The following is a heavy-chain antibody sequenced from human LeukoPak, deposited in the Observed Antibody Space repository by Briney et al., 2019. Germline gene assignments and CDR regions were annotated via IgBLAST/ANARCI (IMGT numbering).Heavy chain of an antibody. J-gene: IGHJ6*03. CDR2: IYYSGST. D-gene: IGHD2-8*01. Sequence: PSETLSLTCTVSGGSISSSYWSWIRQPPGKGLEWIGYIYYSGSTNYNPSLKSRVTISVDTSKNQFSLKLSSVTAADTAVYYCARDNDYMDVWGKGTTVTVSS. CDR3: ARDNDYMDV. V-gene: IGHV4-59*01. CDR1: GGSISSSY.